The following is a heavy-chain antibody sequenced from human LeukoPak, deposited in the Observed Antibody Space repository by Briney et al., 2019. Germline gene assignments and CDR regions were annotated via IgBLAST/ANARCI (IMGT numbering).Heavy chain of an antibody. V-gene: IGHV3-21*01. CDR2: ISSSSSYI. CDR1: GFTFSSYS. J-gene: IGHJ4*02. CDR3: ARWASNSHDY. Sequence: AGGSLRLSCAASGFTFSSYSMNWVRQAPGEGLEWVSSISSSSSYIYYADSVKGRLTISRDNAKNSLYLQMNSLRAEDTAVYHCARWASNSHDYWGQGTLVTVSS. D-gene: IGHD5-18*01.